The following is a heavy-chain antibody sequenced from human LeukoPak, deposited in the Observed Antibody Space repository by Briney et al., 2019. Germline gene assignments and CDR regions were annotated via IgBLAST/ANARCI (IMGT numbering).Heavy chain of an antibody. V-gene: IGHV1-18*04. CDR1: GYTFTGYY. Sequence: ASVKVSCKASGYTFTGYYMHWVRQAPGQGLEWMGWISAYSGNTNYAQKLQGRVTMTTDTSTGTAYMELRSLRSDDTAVYYCARFYDSSGYYYFDYWGQGTLVTVSS. CDR3: ARFYDSSGYYYFDY. J-gene: IGHJ4*02. D-gene: IGHD3-22*01. CDR2: ISAYSGNT.